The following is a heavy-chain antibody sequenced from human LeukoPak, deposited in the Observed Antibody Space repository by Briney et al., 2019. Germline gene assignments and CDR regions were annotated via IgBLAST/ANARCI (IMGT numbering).Heavy chain of an antibody. CDR2: INPSSGGT. Sequence: ASVKVSCKASGYTFTGYYMHWVRQAPGQGLEWMGWINPSSGGTNYAQKFQGRVTMTRDTSISTAYMELSRLRSDDTAVYYCARLTCYDLWSGYNYAFDIWGQGTMVTVSS. CDR3: ARLTCYDLWSGYNYAFDI. J-gene: IGHJ3*02. D-gene: IGHD3-3*01. CDR1: GYTFTGYY. V-gene: IGHV1-2*02.